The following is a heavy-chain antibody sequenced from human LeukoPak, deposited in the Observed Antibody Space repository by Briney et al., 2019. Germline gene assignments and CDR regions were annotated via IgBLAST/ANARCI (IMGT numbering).Heavy chain of an antibody. CDR2: ISFDGRNQ. Sequence: GGSLRLSCAASGFTFSSYAMHWVRQAPGKGLEWVAVISFDGRNQYYADSVKGRFTISRDDSRNTLYLQMNSLRAEDTAVYFCPKDRARGGTTDFDYWGQGTLVTVSS. CDR3: PKDRARGGTTDFDY. J-gene: IGHJ4*02. D-gene: IGHD1-7*01. CDR1: GFTFSSYA. V-gene: IGHV3-30*04.